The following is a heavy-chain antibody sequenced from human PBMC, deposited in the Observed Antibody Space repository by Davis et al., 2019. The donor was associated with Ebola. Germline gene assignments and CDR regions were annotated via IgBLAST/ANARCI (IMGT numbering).Heavy chain of an antibody. CDR1: GYTFTNYG. CDR2: INPHNGNT. D-gene: IGHD1-1*01. J-gene: IGHJ4*02. CDR3: ARAQFPTTSDH. Sequence: ASVKVSCKASGYTFTNYGITWVRQAPGQGLEWMGWINPHNGNTNYAQNVQGRVIMTSDTATTIAYMEVGSLRSDDTAVYYCARAQFPTTSDHWGQGTLVTVSS. V-gene: IGHV1-18*04.